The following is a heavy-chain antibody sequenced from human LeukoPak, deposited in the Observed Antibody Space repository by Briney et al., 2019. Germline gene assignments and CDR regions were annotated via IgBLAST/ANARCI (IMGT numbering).Heavy chain of an antibody. CDR3: AMKTTSGSYGDYYYYYGMDV. CDR2: IIPIFGTA. Sequence: SVKVSCKASGGTFSSYAISWVRQAPGQGLEWMGGIIPIFGTANYAQKFQGRVTITADESTSTAYMELSSLRSEDTAVYYCAMKTTSGSYGDYYYYYGMDVWGQGTTVTVSS. D-gene: IGHD1-26*01. CDR1: GGTFSSYA. V-gene: IGHV1-69*13. J-gene: IGHJ6*02.